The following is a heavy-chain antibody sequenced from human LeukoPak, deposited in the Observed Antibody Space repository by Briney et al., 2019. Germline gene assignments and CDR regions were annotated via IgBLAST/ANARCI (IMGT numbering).Heavy chain of an antibody. CDR1: GYTLTELS. CDR3: ATTRLTIFGVVIRYYFDY. V-gene: IGHV1-24*01. CDR2: FDPEDGET. Sequence: ASVKVSCTVSGYTLTELSMHWVRQAPGKGLEWMGGFDPEDGETIYAQKFQGRVTMTEDTSTDTAYMELSSLRSEDTAVYYCATTRLTIFGVVIRYYFDYWGQGTLVTVSS. D-gene: IGHD3-3*01. J-gene: IGHJ4*02.